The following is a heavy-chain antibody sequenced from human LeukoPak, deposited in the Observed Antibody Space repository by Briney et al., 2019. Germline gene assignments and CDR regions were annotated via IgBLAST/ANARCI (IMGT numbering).Heavy chain of an antibody. J-gene: IGHJ4*02. D-gene: IGHD2-2*01. CDR3: ARDSTTSHCFDY. V-gene: IGHV3-30*04. CDR1: GFTFSSYA. Sequence: PGGSLRLSCAASGFTFSSYAMHWVRQAPGKGLEWVAVISYDGSNKYYADSVKGRFTISRDNSKNTLYLQMNSLRAEDTAVYYCARDSTTSHCFDYWGQGNPGHRLL. CDR2: ISYDGSNK.